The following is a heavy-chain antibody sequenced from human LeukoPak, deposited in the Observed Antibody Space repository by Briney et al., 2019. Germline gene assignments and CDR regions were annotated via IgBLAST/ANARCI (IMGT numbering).Heavy chain of an antibody. J-gene: IGHJ6*03. V-gene: IGHV3-48*03. CDR1: GFTFSSYE. CDR3: ARETITMIRGVIITDYYYHMDV. Sequence: GGSLRLSCAASGFTFSSYEMNWVRQAPGKGLEWISYISRHSSGSTIYYADSVKGRFTISRDNAKNSLYLQMNSLRAEDTDVYYCARETITMIRGVIITDYYYHMDVWGKGTSVTVSS. CDR2: ISRHSSGSTI. D-gene: IGHD3-10*01.